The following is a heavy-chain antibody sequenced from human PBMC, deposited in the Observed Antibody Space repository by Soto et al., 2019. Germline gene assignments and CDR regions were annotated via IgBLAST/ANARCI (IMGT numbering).Heavy chain of an antibody. CDR1: GYKFTTYF. J-gene: IGHJ1*01. Sequence: QVQLVQSGAEVKKPGASVKVASKASGYKFTTYFIHWVRQAPGQGLEWMGMIHPSGDTGYGQKFRGRVTMTIDTSMTTAYMELRNLTSEDTAIYFSVRGYCTTTPCSGDFQHWGQGTLVTVSS. CDR3: VRGYCTTTPCSGDFQH. CDR2: IHPSGDT. D-gene: IGHD2-8*01. V-gene: IGHV1-46*01.